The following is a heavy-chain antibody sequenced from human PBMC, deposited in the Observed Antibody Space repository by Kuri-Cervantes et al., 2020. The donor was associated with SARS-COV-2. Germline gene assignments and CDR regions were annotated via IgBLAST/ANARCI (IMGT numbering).Heavy chain of an antibody. V-gene: IGHV3-23*01. D-gene: IGHD2-8*02. CDR2: ISGSGGST. Sequence: GESLKISCAASGFTFSSYAMSWVRQAPGKGLEWVSAISGSGGSTYYADSVKGRFTISRDNSKNTLYLQMNSLRAEDTAVYYCASGPPRSEFDYWGQGTLVTVSS. CDR1: GFTFSSYA. J-gene: IGHJ4*02. CDR3: ASGPPRSEFDY.